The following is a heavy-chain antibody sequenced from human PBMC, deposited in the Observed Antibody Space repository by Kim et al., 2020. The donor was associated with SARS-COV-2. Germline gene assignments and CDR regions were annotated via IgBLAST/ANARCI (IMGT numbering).Heavy chain of an antibody. CDR3: AKRDIVVVVAATDNWFDP. D-gene: IGHD2-15*01. J-gene: IGHJ5*02. V-gene: IGHV4-34*01. Sequence: SETLSLTCAVYGGSFSGYYWSWIRQPPGKGLEWIGEINHSGSTNYNPSLKSRVTISVDTSKNQFSLKLSSVTAADTAVYYCAKRDIVVVVAATDNWFDP. CDR1: GGSFSGYY. CDR2: INHSGST.